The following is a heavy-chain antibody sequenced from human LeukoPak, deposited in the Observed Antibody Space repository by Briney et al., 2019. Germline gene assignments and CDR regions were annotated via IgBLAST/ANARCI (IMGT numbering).Heavy chain of an antibody. CDR3: AKADSSGYYYRLGP. D-gene: IGHD3-22*01. Sequence: GGSLRLSCAASGFTFSSYAMSWVRQAPGKGLEWVSAISGSGGSTYCADSVKGRFTISRDNSKNTLYLQMNSLRAEDTAVYYCAKADSSGYYYRLGPWGQGTLVTVSS. V-gene: IGHV3-23*01. J-gene: IGHJ5*02. CDR2: ISGSGGST. CDR1: GFTFSSYA.